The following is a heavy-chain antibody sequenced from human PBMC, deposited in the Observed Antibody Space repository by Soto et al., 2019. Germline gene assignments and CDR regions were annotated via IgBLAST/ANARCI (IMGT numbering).Heavy chain of an antibody. V-gene: IGHV1-46*01. CDR1: GYTFTSYY. J-gene: IGHJ4*02. CDR3: AREGPDGYNNKYYFDY. CDR2: INPSGGST. Sequence: ASVKVSCKASGYTFTSYYMHWVRQAPGQGLEWMGIINPSGGSTSYAQKFQGRVTMTRDTSTSTVYMELSSLRSEDTAVYYCAREGPDGYNNKYYFDYWGQGTLVTVSS. D-gene: IGHD5-12*01.